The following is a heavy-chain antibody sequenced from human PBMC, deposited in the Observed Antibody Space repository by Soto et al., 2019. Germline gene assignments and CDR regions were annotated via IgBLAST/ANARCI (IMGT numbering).Heavy chain of an antibody. V-gene: IGHV4-39*01. CDR3: ARHALALRKNNWFDP. Sequence: SETLSLTCTVSGDSIISSDFSWGWVRQPPGKGLEWIGSIFYLGSSYYNPSLKSRVTMSVDTSKNQFSLGLRSVTAADTALYFCARHALALRKNNWFDPWGQGIMVT. CDR1: GDSIISSDFS. D-gene: IGHD3-3*02. J-gene: IGHJ5*02. CDR2: IFYLGSS.